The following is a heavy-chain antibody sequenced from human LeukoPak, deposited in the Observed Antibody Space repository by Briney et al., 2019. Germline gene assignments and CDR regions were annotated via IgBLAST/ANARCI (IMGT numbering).Heavy chain of an antibody. V-gene: IGHV3-23*01. CDR3: TKDPLDY. J-gene: IGHJ4*02. CDR1: GFTFSSYW. Sequence: GGSLRLSCAASGFTFSSYWMHWVRQAPGKGLEWASGISGSAGGTFYSDSVRGRFTISRDSPKNTLYLQMNSLRVEDTAVYYCTKDPLDYWGQGTLVTVSS. CDR2: ISGSAGGT.